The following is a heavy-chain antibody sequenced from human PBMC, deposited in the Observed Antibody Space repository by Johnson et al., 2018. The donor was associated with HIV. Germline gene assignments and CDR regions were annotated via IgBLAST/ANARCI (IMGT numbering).Heavy chain of an antibody. Sequence: VQLVESGGGLIQPGGSLRLSCAASGFTVSSNYMSWVRQAPGKGLEWVSVIYSGGSTYYADSVKGRFTISRDNSKNTLYLQMNSLRAEDTAVYYCARDTAMVHDAFDIWGQGTKVTISS. V-gene: IGHV3-53*01. J-gene: IGHJ3*02. CDR1: GFTVSSNY. D-gene: IGHD5-18*01. CDR3: ARDTAMVHDAFDI. CDR2: IYSGGST.